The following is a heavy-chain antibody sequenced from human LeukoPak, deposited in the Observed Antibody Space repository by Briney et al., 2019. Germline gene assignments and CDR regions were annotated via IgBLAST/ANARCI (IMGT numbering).Heavy chain of an antibody. CDR1: GFTLSSFW. CDR3: ARGTSGGYFDY. CDR2: INSDGFST. D-gene: IGHD1-26*01. Sequence: GGSLRLSCAASGFTLSSFWIHWVRQVPGKGLVWVSRINSDGFSTSYADSVKGRFTISRDNAKNTLYLQMNSLRAEDTAVYYCARGTSGGYFDYWGQGTLVTVSS. V-gene: IGHV3-74*01. J-gene: IGHJ4*02.